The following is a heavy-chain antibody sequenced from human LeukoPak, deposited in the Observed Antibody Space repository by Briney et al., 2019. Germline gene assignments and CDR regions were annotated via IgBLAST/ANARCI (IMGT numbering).Heavy chain of an antibody. Sequence: GGSLRLSCAASGFTFSSYAMSWVRQAPGKGLEWVSAISGSGGSTYYADSVKGRFTISRDNAKNSLYLQMNSLRAEDTAVYYCARGALAGDRGDYWGQGTLVTVSS. CDR1: GFTFSSYA. CDR3: ARGALAGDRGDY. CDR2: ISGSGGST. D-gene: IGHD7-27*01. V-gene: IGHV3-23*01. J-gene: IGHJ4*02.